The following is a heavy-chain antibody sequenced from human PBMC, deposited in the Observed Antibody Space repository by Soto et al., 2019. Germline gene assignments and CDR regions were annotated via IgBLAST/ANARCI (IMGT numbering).Heavy chain of an antibody. CDR1: GDSISSSNYY. J-gene: IGHJ4*02. D-gene: IGHD3-22*01. Sequence: SETLSLTCTVSGDSISSSNYYWGWIRQPPGKGLEWIGSMYNGGSTYYNPSLKSRVTISVDTSKNQFSLELSSVTAADTAVYYCASNQDFYDSSGYYYWGQGTLVTVS. CDR3: ASNQDFYDSSGYYY. V-gene: IGHV4-39*07. CDR2: MYNGGST.